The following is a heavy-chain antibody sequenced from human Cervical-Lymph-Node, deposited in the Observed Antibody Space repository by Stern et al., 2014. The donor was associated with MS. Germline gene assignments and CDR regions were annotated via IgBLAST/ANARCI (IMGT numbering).Heavy chain of an antibody. V-gene: IGHV4-31*03. D-gene: IGHD3-3*01. CDR1: GGTVGCGYRN. CDR2: IFYSGPT. J-gene: IGHJ4*02. CDR3: ARGTEFIRFFYPDY. Sequence: VQLVESGPGLVKPSQTLSLTCTVSGGTVGCGYRNWSPLRPRPGKGLEWIGYIFYSGPTYYNTSLESRVTLSMDRPQNQFSLKLRSVTAADTAVYYCARGTEFIRFFYPDYWGQGTRVTVSP.